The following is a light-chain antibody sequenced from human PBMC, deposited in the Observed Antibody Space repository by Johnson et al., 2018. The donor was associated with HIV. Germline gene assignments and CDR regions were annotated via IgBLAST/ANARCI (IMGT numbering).Light chain of an antibody. V-gene: IGLV1-51*02. CDR3: GTWDSSLGASYV. J-gene: IGLJ1*01. CDR2: ENN. Sequence: QSMLTQPPSVSAAPGQKVTISCSGSSSNIGDNYVSWYQQLPGTAPKVLIYENNERPSGIPDRFSGSRSGTSATLGITGLQTGDEADYYCGTWDSSLGASYVVGTGTKVTFL. CDR1: SSNIGDNY.